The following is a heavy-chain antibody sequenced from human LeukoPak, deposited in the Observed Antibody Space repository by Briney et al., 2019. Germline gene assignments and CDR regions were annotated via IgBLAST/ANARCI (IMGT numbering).Heavy chain of an antibody. J-gene: IGHJ4*02. V-gene: IGHV4-34*01. Sequence: SETLSLTCAVYGGSFSGYYWSWIRQPPGKGLEWIGEINHGGSTNYNPSLRSRLTISADTSKNLFSLKLGSVAAADTAVYYCARSSDYQGSKRALGHYWGQGTLVTVSS. CDR1: GGSFSGYY. CDR2: INHGGST. CDR3: ARSSDYQGSKRALGHY. D-gene: IGHD3-10*01.